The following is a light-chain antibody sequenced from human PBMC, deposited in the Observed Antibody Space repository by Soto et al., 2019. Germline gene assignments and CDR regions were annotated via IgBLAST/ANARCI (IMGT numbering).Light chain of an antibody. CDR1: QSVSSY. Sequence: EIVLTQSPATLSLSPGERATLSCRASQSVSSYFAWYQQKPGQAPRLLIYDASSRATGIPARFSGSGSGTDPTLNISSIETEDVAVYYCQQRSDWPMKFRQGPKV. CDR3: QQRSDWPMK. V-gene: IGKV3-11*01. CDR2: DAS. J-gene: IGKJ1*01.